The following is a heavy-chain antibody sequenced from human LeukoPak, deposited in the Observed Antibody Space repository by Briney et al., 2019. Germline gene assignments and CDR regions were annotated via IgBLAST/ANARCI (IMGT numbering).Heavy chain of an antibody. D-gene: IGHD2-15*01. V-gene: IGHV3-21*01. CDR1: GFTFSSYS. CDR3: ARDLGVVVVAATPYYYYGMDV. CDR2: ISSSSYI. J-gene: IGHJ6*04. Sequence: GGSLRLSCAASGFTFSSYSMNWVRQAPGKGLEWVSSISSSSYIYYADSVKGRFTISRDNAKNSLYLQMNSLRAEDTAVYYCARDLGVVVVAATPYYYYGMDVWGKGTTVTVSS.